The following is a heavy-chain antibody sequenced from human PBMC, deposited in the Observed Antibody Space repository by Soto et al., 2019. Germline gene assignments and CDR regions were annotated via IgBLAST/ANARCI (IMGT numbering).Heavy chain of an antibody. CDR2: ISYSGST. D-gene: IGHD2-8*02. CDR3: ARDLSVMYGNWFDP. V-gene: IGHV4-31*03. Sequence: TLSLTCTVSGGSISSGCYYWTWIRQHPGKGLEWIGDISYSGSTNYNPSLKSRITISVDTSKNQFSLKLSSVTAADTAVYYCARDLSVMYGNWFDPWGQGTLVTVS. J-gene: IGHJ5*02. CDR1: GGSISSGCYY.